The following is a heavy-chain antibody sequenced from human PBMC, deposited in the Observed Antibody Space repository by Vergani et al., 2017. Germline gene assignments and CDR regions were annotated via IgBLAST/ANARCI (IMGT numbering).Heavy chain of an antibody. CDR3: ARDMDFVTTSWFDP. Sequence: QVQLQESGPGLVKPSQTLSLTCTVSGGSISSGSYYWSWIRQPAGKGLEWIGRIYTSGSTNYNPSLKSRVTISVDTSKNQFSLRLSSVTAADTAVYYCARDMDFVTTSWFDPWGQGTLVTVSS. J-gene: IGHJ5*02. CDR2: IYTSGST. CDR1: GGSISSGSYY. D-gene: IGHD4-17*01. V-gene: IGHV4-61*02.